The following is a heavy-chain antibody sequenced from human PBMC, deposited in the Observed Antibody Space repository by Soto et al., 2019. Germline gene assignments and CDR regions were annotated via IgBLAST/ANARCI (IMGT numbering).Heavy chain of an antibody. D-gene: IGHD2-15*01. V-gene: IGHV3-9*01. CDR3: AKSPCSGGSCYSFLDY. Sequence: GGSLRLSCAASGFTFDDYAMHWVRQAPGKGLEWVSGISWNSGSIGYVDSVKGRFTISRDNAKNSLYLQMNSLRAEDTALYYCAKSPCSGGSCYSFLDYWGQGTLVTVSS. CDR1: GFTFDDYA. CDR2: ISWNSGSI. J-gene: IGHJ4*02.